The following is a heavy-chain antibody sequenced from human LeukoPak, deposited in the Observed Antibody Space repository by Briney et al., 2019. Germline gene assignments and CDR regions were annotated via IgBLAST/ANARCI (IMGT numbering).Heavy chain of an antibody. V-gene: IGHV1-18*04. CDR2: ISAYNGNT. Sequence: ASVKVSYKASGYTFTSYGISWVRQAPGQGLEWMGWISAYNGNTNYAQKLQGRVTMTTDTSTSTAYMELRSLRSDDTAVYYCARDPRTMVRGVYFDYWGQGTLVTVSS. CDR1: GYTFTSYG. CDR3: ARDPRTMVRGVYFDY. J-gene: IGHJ4*02. D-gene: IGHD3-10*01.